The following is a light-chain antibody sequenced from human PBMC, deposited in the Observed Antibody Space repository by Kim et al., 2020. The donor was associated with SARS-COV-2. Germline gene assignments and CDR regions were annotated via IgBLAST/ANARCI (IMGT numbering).Light chain of an antibody. J-gene: IGKJ1*01. V-gene: IGKV1-5*01. Sequence: GDRVTITCRASQSIRSWLAWYQQKPGKAPKVLIYDASSLESGVSSRFSGSGSGTEFTLTISSLQPDDFATYYCQQYNSHSPSWTFGQGTNVDIK. CDR3: QQYNSHSPSWT. CDR2: DAS. CDR1: QSIRSW.